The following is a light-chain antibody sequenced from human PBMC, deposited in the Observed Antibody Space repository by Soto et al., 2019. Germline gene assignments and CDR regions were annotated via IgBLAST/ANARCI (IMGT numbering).Light chain of an antibody. CDR1: TSDIGTYNY. Sequence: QSALTQPASVSGSPGQSITISCSGATSDIGTYNYVSWYQHHPGKVPKVIIYEVSNRPSGVSNRFSGSKSGNTASLTISGLQSEDEGDYYCSAYTARSTLVFGGGTKLTVL. J-gene: IGLJ3*02. CDR2: EVS. CDR3: SAYTARSTLV. V-gene: IGLV2-14*01.